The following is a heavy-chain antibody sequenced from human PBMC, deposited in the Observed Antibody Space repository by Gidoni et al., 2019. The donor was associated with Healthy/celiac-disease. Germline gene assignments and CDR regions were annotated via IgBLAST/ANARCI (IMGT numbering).Heavy chain of an antibody. CDR1: GGSISSSSSY. CDR3: ARHRGWLVAGFDY. D-gene: IGHD6-19*01. CDR2: IYYSGST. J-gene: IGHJ4*02. V-gene: IGHV4-39*01. Sequence: QLQLQESGPGLVKPSETLSLTCTVSGGSISSSSSYWGWIRQPPGKGLEWIGSIYYSGSTYYNPSLKGRVTISVDTSKNQFSLKLSSVTAADTAVYYCARHRGWLVAGFDYWGQGTLVTVSS.